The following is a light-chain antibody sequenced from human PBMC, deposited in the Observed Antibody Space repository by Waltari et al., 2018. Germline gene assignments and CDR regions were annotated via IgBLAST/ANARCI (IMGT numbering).Light chain of an antibody. Sequence: QSVLTQPPSVSGAPGQRVTIPCTGSSSNIGAGYDLHWYQQLPGTAPKLLLYGNSNRPSGVPDRFSGSKSGTSASLAITGLQAEDEADYYCQSYDSSLSGSVFGGGTKLTVL. CDR2: GNS. V-gene: IGLV1-40*01. CDR1: SSNIGAGYD. J-gene: IGLJ3*02. CDR3: QSYDSSLSGSV.